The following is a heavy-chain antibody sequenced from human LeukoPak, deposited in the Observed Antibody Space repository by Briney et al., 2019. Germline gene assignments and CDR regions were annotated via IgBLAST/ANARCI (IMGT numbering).Heavy chain of an antibody. D-gene: IGHD1-26*01. V-gene: IGHV3-30*02. CDR3: AKGGVVGATTVYYYYYMDV. CDR1: GFTFSSYG. CDR2: IRYDGSSK. Sequence: PGGSLRLSCAASGFTFSSYGMHWVRQAPGKGLEWVAFIRYDGSSKYYADSVKGRFTISRDNSKNTLYLQMNSLRAEDTAVYYCAKGGVVGATTVYYYYYMDVWGKGTTVTVSS. J-gene: IGHJ6*03.